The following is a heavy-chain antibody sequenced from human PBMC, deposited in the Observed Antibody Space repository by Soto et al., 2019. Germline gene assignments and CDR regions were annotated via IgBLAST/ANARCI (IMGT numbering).Heavy chain of an antibody. Sequence: QVQLQESGPGLVKPSQTLSLTCTVSGGSISSGDYYWSWIRQPPGKGLEWIGYIYYSGSTSYNPSIKSRVTRSVDTSNNQFSLKLSSVTAADTAVYYCARDRVRWLANGFDPWGQGTLVTVSS. D-gene: IGHD4-17*01. CDR3: ARDRVRWLANGFDP. V-gene: IGHV4-30-4*01. CDR1: GGSISSGDYY. CDR2: IYYSGST. J-gene: IGHJ5*02.